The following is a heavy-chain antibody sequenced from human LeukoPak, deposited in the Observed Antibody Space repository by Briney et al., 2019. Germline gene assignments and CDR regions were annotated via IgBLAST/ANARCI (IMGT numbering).Heavy chain of an antibody. CDR1: GFTFSSYS. V-gene: IGHV3-23*01. CDR3: ARDVGGSLDY. J-gene: IGHJ4*02. D-gene: IGHD1-26*01. Sequence: GGSLRLSCAASGFTFSSYSMSWVRQAPGKGLEWVSGVRGSGGSTYYADSVKGRFTISRDNSKNTLYLQMSSLRGEDTAVYYCARDVGGSLDYWGQGTLVTVSS. CDR2: VRGSGGST.